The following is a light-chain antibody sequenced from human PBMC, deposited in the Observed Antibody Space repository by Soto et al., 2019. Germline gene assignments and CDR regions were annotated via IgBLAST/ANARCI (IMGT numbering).Light chain of an antibody. CDR1: QSVSSSY. Sequence: EIVMTQSPATLSVSPGERATLSCRASQSVSSSYLAWYQQKPGQAPRLLIYGASTRATGIPARFSGSGSGTDFTLTISRLEPEDFAVYYCQQYGSSRTFGQGTKVDIK. CDR3: QQYGSSRT. V-gene: IGKV3-20*01. J-gene: IGKJ1*01. CDR2: GAS.